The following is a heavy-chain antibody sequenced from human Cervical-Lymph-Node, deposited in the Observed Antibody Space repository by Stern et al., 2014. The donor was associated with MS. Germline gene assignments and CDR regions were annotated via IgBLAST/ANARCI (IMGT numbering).Heavy chain of an antibody. CDR2: IYSDGRT. CDR1: GFTVTNHY. V-gene: IGHV3-53*01. CDR3: ARGGGDWNAFAI. D-gene: IGHD2-21*02. J-gene: IGHJ3*02. Sequence: VQLVESGGGLIQPGGSLRLSCAASGFTVTNHYMSWVRQAPGRGLEWVSVIYSDGRTNYAESVKGRFTISRDTSKNTVFLQMNGLRAEDTAVYYCARGGGDWNAFAIWGQGTTITVSS.